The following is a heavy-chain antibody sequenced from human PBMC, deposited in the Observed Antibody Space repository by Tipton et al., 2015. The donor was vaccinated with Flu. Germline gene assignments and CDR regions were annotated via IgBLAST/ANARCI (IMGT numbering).Heavy chain of an antibody. CDR1: GYSISSGFY. V-gene: IGHV4-38-2*02. CDR2: IYHSGST. D-gene: IGHD5-24*01. CDR3: ARGDGYNFDY. Sequence: TLSLTCTVSGYSISSGFYWGWIRQPPGKGLEWIGNIYHSGSTFYNPSLKSRVTISVDTSKNQFSLKLSSVTAADTAAYYCARGDGYNFDYCGQGTLVTVSS. J-gene: IGHJ4*02.